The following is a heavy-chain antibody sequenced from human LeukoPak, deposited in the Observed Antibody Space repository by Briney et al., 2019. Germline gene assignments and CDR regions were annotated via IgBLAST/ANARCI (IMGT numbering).Heavy chain of an antibody. V-gene: IGHV4-4*07. CDR2: IYTSGST. Sequence: SETLSLTCAVSGGSISSYYWSWIRQPAGKGLEWIGRIYTSGSTNYNPSLKSRVTMSVDTSKNQFSLKLSSVTAADTAVYYCARESGGYYDYVWGSYCRLGSYYYYGMDVWGQGTTVTVSS. CDR1: GGSISSYY. D-gene: IGHD3-16*01. CDR3: ARESGGYYDYVWGSYCRLGSYYYYGMDV. J-gene: IGHJ6*02.